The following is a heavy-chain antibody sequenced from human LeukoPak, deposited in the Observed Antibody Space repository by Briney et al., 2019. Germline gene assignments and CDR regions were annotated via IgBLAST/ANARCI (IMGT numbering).Heavy chain of an antibody. Sequence: GRSLRLSCAASGFTFDDYAMHWVRQAPGKGLEWVSGISWNSGSIGYADSVKGRFTISRDNAKNSLYLQMNSLRAEDMALYYCARQHMRRGYYDSSGYYDAFDIWGQGRMVTVSS. CDR1: GFTFDDYA. V-gene: IGHV3-9*03. CDR2: ISWNSGSI. CDR3: ARQHMRRGYYDSSGYYDAFDI. D-gene: IGHD3-22*01. J-gene: IGHJ3*02.